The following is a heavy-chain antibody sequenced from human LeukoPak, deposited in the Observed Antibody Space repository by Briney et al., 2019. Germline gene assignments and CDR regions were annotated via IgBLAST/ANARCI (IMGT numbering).Heavy chain of an antibody. D-gene: IGHD3-10*01. J-gene: IGHJ5*02. V-gene: IGHV3-23*01. CDR3: AKYMVRGGAGNWFDP. CDR1: GFTFSSYG. CDR2: ISGSGGST. Sequence: GGSLRLSCAASGFTFSSYGMSWVRQAPGKGLEWVSAISGSGGSTYYADSVKGRFTISRDNSKNTLHLQMNSLRAEDTAVYYCAKYMVRGGAGNWFDPWGQGTLVTVSS.